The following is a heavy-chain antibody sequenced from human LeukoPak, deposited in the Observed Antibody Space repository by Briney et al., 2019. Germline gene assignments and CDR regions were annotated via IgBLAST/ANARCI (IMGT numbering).Heavy chain of an antibody. V-gene: IGHV3-30*18. CDR1: GFTFSSYG. CDR2: ISYDGSNK. CDR3: AKDNGSGSSYFDY. Sequence: GGSLRLSCAASGFTFSSYGMHWVRQAPGKGLEWVAVISYDGSNKYYADSVKGQFTISRDNSKNTLYLQMNSLRTEDTAVYYCAKDNGSGSSYFDYWGQGTLVTVSS. D-gene: IGHD3-10*01. J-gene: IGHJ4*02.